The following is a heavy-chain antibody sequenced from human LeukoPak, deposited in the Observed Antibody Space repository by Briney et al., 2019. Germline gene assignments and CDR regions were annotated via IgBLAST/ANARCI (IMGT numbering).Heavy chain of an antibody. CDR1: GVSISSSSYY. J-gene: IGHJ6*02. CDR2: IYYSGST. CDR3: AREDLGTTVTTGYYSGMDV. Sequence: PSETLSLTGTVSGVSISSSSYYWGWIRQPPGKGLEWVVGIYYSGSTYYNQSLKSRVTISVDTSKNQFSLKLSSVTAADTAVYYCAREDLGTTVTTGYYSGMDVWGQGTTVTVSS. D-gene: IGHD4-17*01. V-gene: IGHV4-39*07.